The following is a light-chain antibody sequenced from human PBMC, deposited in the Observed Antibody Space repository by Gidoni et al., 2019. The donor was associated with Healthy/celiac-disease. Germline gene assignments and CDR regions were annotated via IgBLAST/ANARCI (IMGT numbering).Light chain of an antibody. J-gene: IGKJ4*01. V-gene: IGKV1-33*01. CDR1: QDISNY. CDR2: DAS. CDR3: QQYDNPSLT. Sequence: IQMPQSPSSLSASVGDRVTITCQASQDISNYLNWYQQKPGKAPKLLIYDASNLETGVPSRFSGSGSGTDFTFTISSLQPEDIATYYCQQYDNPSLTFGGGTKVEIK.